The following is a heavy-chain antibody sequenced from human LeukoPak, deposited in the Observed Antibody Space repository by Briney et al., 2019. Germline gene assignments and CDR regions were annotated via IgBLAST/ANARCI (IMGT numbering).Heavy chain of an antibody. V-gene: IGHV3-30*18. CDR2: ISYDGSNK. D-gene: IGHD6-19*01. CDR1: GFSFNNYG. J-gene: IGHJ4*02. CDR3: AKDRNSGWSFFDY. Sequence: GGSLRLSCAASGFSFNNYGMHWVRQAPGKGLEWVAVISYDGSNKFYADSVKGRFTISRDKSKNTLYLQMNSLRAGDTAVYYCAKDRNSGWSFFDYWGQGTPVTVSS.